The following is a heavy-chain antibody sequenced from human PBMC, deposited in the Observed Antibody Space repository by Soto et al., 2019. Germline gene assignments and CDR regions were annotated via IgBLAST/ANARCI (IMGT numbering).Heavy chain of an antibody. D-gene: IGHD1-1*01. J-gene: IGHJ3*02. CDR3: ARPHIRSAWNDGFAI. Sequence: PLRLSCAASGFTFDDYSMHWFRQAPGKGLEWVALISYDAGTTHYGDSVKGRFTISREDSKNTLFLQTNRLRSEDTAVYYCARPHIRSAWNDGFAIWGQGTLVTVSS. V-gene: IGHV3-30*03. CDR2: ISYDAGTT. CDR1: GFTFDDYS.